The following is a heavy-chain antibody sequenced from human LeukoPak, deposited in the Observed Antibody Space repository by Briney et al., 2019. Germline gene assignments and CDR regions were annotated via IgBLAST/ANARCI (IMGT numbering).Heavy chain of an antibody. CDR1: GFTFSAYA. J-gene: IGHJ5*02. CDR3: ANDNLS. CDR2: ISASGDLT. Sequence: GGSLRLSCAASGFTFSAYALSWVRQAPGKGLEWVSFISASGDLTYYADSVRGRFTISRDNYRNTLFLRMDSLRAEDTAVYYCANDNLSWRPGTLVTVSS. V-gene: IGHV3-23*01.